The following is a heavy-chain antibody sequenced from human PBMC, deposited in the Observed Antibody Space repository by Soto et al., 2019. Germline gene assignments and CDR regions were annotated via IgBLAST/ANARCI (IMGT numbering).Heavy chain of an antibody. D-gene: IGHD2-2*02. CDR1: GGSISSAAYY. CDR3: AREYTYGSNFFDC. CDR2: ISHSGST. J-gene: IGHJ4*02. V-gene: IGHV4-31*03. Sequence: QVQLQESGPGLVKPSQTLSLTCTVSGGSISSAAYYWSWIRQHPGKGLEGIGYISHSGSTYYNPSLKSRVIISVDTSKNQFSLSLTSVTAAATAVYYCAREYTYGSNFFDCWGQGALVTVSS.